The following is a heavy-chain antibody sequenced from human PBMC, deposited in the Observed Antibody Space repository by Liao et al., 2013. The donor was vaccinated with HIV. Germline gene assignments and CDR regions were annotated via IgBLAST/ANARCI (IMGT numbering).Heavy chain of an antibody. CDR3: ARGGTIFGVVRDWYFDL. J-gene: IGHJ2*01. V-gene: IGHV4-34*11. CDR2: IYYIGST. Sequence: QVRLQQTGTGLLKPSETLSLTCAVYDGSFNTYFWSWIRQPPGKGLEWIGNIYYIGSTYYNPSLKSRVTISVDTSKNQFSLNLSSVTAADTAVYYCARGGTIFGVVRDWYFDLWGRGTLVTVSS. D-gene: IGHD3-3*01. CDR1: DGSFNTYF.